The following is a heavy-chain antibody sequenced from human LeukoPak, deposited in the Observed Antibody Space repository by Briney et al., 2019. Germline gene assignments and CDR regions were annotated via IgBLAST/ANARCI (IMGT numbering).Heavy chain of an antibody. CDR2: INHSGST. CDR1: GGSFSGYY. J-gene: IGHJ3*02. Sequence: SETLSLTCAVYGGSFSGYYWSWICQPPGKGLEWIGEINHSGSTNYNPSLKSRVTISVDTSKNQFSLKLSSVTAADTAVYYCASVGATPDGEDDAFDIWGQGTMVTVSS. V-gene: IGHV4-34*01. CDR3: ASVGATPDGEDDAFDI. D-gene: IGHD1-26*01.